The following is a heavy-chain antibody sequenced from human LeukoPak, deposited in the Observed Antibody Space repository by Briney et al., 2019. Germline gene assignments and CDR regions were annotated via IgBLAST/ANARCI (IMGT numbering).Heavy chain of an antibody. CDR3: ARDYLGYCSSTSCYVGEGYYYYMDV. CDR1: GFTFDDYA. Sequence: GGSLRLSCAASGFTFDDYAMHWVRQAPGKGLEWVSGISWNSGSIGYADSVKGRFTISRDNAKNSLYLQMNSLRAEDTAVYYCARDYLGYCSSTSCYVGEGYYYYMDVWGKGTTVTVSS. J-gene: IGHJ6*03. CDR2: ISWNSGSI. V-gene: IGHV3-9*01. D-gene: IGHD2-2*01.